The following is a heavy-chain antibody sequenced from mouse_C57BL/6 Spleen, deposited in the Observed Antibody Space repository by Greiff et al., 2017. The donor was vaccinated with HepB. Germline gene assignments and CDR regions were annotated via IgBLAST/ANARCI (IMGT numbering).Heavy chain of an antibody. Sequence: EVMLVESGGGLVKPGGSLKLSCAASGFTFSDYGMHWVRQAPEKGLEWVAYISSGSSTIYYADTVKGRFTISRDNAKNTLFLQMTRLRSEYTAMYYCARIGPNAYWGQGTLVTVSA. CDR1: GFTFSDYG. CDR3: ARIGPNAY. CDR2: ISSGSSTI. V-gene: IGHV5-17*01. J-gene: IGHJ3*01. D-gene: IGHD3-1*01.